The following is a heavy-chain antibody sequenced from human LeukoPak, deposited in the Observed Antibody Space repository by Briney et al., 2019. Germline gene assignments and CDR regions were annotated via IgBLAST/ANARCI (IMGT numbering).Heavy chain of an antibody. Sequence: GGSLRLSCAASGFTFDYYTMYWVRQGPEKGLEWVSLISMDGVNTFYADSVKGRFTISRDNNKNSLYLQMNGLRTDDTGLYYCVKGRRRGYAYGALESWGQGTLVTVSS. J-gene: IGHJ4*02. CDR2: ISMDGVNT. CDR3: VKGRRRGYAYGALES. CDR1: GFTFDYYT. D-gene: IGHD5-18*01. V-gene: IGHV3-43*01.